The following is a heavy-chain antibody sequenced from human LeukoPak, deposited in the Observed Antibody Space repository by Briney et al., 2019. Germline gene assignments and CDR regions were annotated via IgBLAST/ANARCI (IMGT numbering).Heavy chain of an antibody. CDR3: ARGRGAAAPDY. CDR2: IYYSGST. J-gene: IGHJ4*02. Sequence: SETLSLTCTVSGGSISSYYWSWIRQPPGKGLEWIGYIYYSGSTNYNPSLKSRVTISVDTSKNQFSLKLSSVTAADTAVYYCARGRGAAAPDYWGRGTLVTVSS. V-gene: IGHV4-59*12. D-gene: IGHD6-13*01. CDR1: GGSISSYY.